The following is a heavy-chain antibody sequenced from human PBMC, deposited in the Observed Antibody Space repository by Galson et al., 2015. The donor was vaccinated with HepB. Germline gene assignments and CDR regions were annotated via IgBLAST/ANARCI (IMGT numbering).Heavy chain of an antibody. CDR2: INAGNGNT. D-gene: IGHD3-10*01. J-gene: IGHJ4*02. Sequence: SVKVSCKASGYTFTSYAMHWVRQAPGQRLEWMGWINAGNGNTKYSQKFQGRVTITRDTSASTAYMELSSLRSEDTAVYCCASGNYYGSGSYYLLDYWGQGTLVTVSS. CDR1: GYTFTSYA. CDR3: ASGNYYGSGSYYLLDY. V-gene: IGHV1-3*01.